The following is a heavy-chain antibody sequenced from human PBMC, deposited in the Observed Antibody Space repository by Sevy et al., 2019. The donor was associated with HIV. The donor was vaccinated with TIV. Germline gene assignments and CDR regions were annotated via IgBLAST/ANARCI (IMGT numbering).Heavy chain of an antibody. CDR1: GFTFSSYS. V-gene: IGHV3-21*01. J-gene: IGHJ4*02. D-gene: IGHD5-12*01. Sequence: GSLRLSCAASGFTFSSYSMNWVRQAPGKGLEWVSSISSSSSYIYCADSVKGRFTISRDNAKNSLYLQMNSLRAEDTAVYYCARDLEMATITSPFVYWGQGTLVTVSS. CDR3: ARDLEMATITSPFVY. CDR2: ISSSSSYI.